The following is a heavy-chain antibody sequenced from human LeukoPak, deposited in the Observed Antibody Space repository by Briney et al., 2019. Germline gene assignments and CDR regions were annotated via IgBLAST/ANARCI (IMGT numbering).Heavy chain of an antibody. CDR3: ARLNSGWYPY. Sequence: SETLSLTCTVSGGSISSGGYYWSWIRQHPGKGLEWIGYLYYSGSTNYNPSLKSRVTISVDTSKNQFSLKLSSVTAADTAVYYCARLNSGWYPYWGQGILVTVSS. D-gene: IGHD6-19*01. CDR2: LYYSGST. CDR1: GGSISSGGYY. V-gene: IGHV4-61*08. J-gene: IGHJ4*02.